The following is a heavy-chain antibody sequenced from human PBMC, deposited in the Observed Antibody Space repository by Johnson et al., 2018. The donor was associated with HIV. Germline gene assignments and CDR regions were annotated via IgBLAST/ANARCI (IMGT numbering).Heavy chain of an antibody. J-gene: IGHJ3*02. D-gene: IGHD4-17*01. CDR3: ARDRYAYGDYVSAAFDI. Sequence: EVQVVESGGGLVQPGGSLRLSCAASGFTFSSYAMSWVRQAPGKGLEWVSAISGSGGSTYYADSVKGRFTISRDNSKNTLYLQMNSLRAEDTAVYYCARDRYAYGDYVSAAFDIWGQGTMVTVSS. CDR2: ISGSGGST. V-gene: IGHV3-23*04. CDR1: GFTFSSYA.